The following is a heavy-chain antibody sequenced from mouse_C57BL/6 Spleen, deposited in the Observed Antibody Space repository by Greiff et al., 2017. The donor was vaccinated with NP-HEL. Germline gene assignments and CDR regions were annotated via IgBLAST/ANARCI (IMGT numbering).Heavy chain of an antibody. D-gene: IGHD2-3*01. J-gene: IGHJ3*01. CDR2: IYPSDSET. Sequence: QVQLQQPGAELVRPGSSVKLSCKASGYTFTSYWMDWVKQRPGQGLEWIGNIYPSDSETHYNQKFKDKATLTVDKSSSTAYMQLSSLTSEDSAVYYCARGYDGYYRPFAYWGQGTLVTVSA. CDR1: GYTFTSYW. CDR3: ARGYDGYYRPFAY. V-gene: IGHV1-61*01.